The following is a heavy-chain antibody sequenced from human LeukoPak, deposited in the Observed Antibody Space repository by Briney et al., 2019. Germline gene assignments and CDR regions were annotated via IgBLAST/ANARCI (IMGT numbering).Heavy chain of an antibody. CDR3: ASGRLSGSVAEDWFDP. CDR1: GFTFNDYS. J-gene: IGHJ5*02. V-gene: IGHV3-20*04. CDR2: INWNGGST. D-gene: IGHD5-12*01. Sequence: GGSLRLSCAASGFTFNDYSMSWVRRAPGKGREWVSGINWNGGSTGYADSVKGRFTISRDNAKNSLYLQMNSLRAEDTALYYCASGRLSGSVAEDWFDPWGQGTLVTVSS.